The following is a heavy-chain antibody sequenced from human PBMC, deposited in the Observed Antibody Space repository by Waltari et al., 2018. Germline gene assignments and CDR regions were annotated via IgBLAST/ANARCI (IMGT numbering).Heavy chain of an antibody. CDR1: GYTFTRDS. Sequence: QVYLVQSGAEVKKPGASVKVSCKDSGYTFTRDSMHWVRQAPGQGLEWMGWIHGGNGNTKYSKKFQDRLTISKDTSATTVYMELSSLTSEDTAVYYCAKTQYDFWSAYFDYWGQGTLVTVSS. CDR3: AKTQYDFWSAYFDY. D-gene: IGHD3-3*01. CDR2: IHGGNGNT. V-gene: IGHV1-3*01. J-gene: IGHJ4*02.